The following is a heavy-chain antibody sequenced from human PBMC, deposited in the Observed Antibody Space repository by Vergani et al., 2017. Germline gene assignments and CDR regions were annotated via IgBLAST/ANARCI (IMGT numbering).Heavy chain of an antibody. D-gene: IGHD5-18*01. J-gene: IGHJ3*02. CDR3: ARDQAMDTDARDAFDI. CDR2: IWYDGSNK. V-gene: IGHV3-33*01. Sequence: QVQLVESGGGVVQPGRSLRLSCAASGFTFSSYGMHWVRQAPGKGLEWVAVIWYDGSNKYYADTVKGRFTISRDNSKNTLYLQMNSLRAEDTAVYYCARDQAMDTDARDAFDIWGQGTMVTVSS. CDR1: GFTFSSYG.